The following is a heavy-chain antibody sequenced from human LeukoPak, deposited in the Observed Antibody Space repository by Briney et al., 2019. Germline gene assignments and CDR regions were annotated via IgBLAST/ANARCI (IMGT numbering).Heavy chain of an antibody. Sequence: GGSLRLSCATSGFTFSNAWMSWVRQAPGKGLEWVGRIKSKTDGGTTDYAAPVKGRFTISRDDSKNTLYLQMNSLKTEDTAVYYCTTYYYDSSGPSADAFDIWGQGTMVTVSS. CDR3: TTYYYDSSGPSADAFDI. D-gene: IGHD3-22*01. CDR2: IKSKTDGGTT. J-gene: IGHJ3*02. V-gene: IGHV3-15*01. CDR1: GFTFSNAW.